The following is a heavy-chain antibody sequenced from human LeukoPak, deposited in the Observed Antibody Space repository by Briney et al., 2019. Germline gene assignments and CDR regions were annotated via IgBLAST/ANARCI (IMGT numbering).Heavy chain of an antibody. CDR2: MNPNSGNT. D-gene: IGHD5-18*01. Sequence: ASVKVSCKASGYTFTSYDINWVRQATGQGLEWMGWMNPNSGNTGYAQKFQGRVTMTRNTSISTAYMELSSLRSEDTAVYYCARGRRVPIQTRNWFDPWGQGTLVTVSS. CDR1: GYTFTSYD. J-gene: IGHJ5*02. V-gene: IGHV1-8*01. CDR3: ARGRRVPIQTRNWFDP.